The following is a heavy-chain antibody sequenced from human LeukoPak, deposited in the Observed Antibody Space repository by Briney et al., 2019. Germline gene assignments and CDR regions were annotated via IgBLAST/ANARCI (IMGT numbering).Heavy chain of an antibody. CDR1: GGSFSGYY. CDR3: ARDLYYYDSSGYYLSPYYFDY. D-gene: IGHD3-22*01. Sequence: SETLSLTCAVYGGSFSGYYWSWIRQPPGKGLEWIGEINHSGSTNYNPSLKSRVTISVDTSKNQFSLKLSSVTAADTAVYYCARDLYYYDSSGYYLSPYYFDYWGQGTLVTVSS. V-gene: IGHV4-34*01. J-gene: IGHJ4*02. CDR2: INHSGST.